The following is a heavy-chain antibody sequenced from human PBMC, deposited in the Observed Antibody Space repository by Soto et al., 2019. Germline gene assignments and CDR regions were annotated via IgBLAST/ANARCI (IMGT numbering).Heavy chain of an antibody. CDR2: INPNSGNM. J-gene: IGHJ4*02. CDR3: ARGRASGSYYLLDS. D-gene: IGHD3-10*01. CDR1: GNTFTSYD. Sequence: QVPLVQSGAEVKKPGASVKVSCKASGNTFTSYDINWVRQATGHGLEWMGWINPNSGNMGYAQKFQGRVTMTRDTAIRTAYMEVSRLRSDDTAVYYCARGRASGSYYLLDSWGQGTLVTVSS. V-gene: IGHV1-8*01.